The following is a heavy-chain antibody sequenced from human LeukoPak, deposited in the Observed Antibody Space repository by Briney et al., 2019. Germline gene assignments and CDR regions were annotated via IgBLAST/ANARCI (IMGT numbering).Heavy chain of an antibody. CDR3: ARHHDFWSGYHNYYYGMDV. Sequence: PSETLSLTWTVSGXSITSSSYYWGWIRQPPGKGLEWIGNIYYSGSTYYNPSLRSRVTISVDTSKDQFSLKLSSVTAADTAVYYCARHHDFWSGYHNYYYGMDVWGQGTTVTVSS. J-gene: IGHJ6*02. D-gene: IGHD3-3*01. CDR2: IYYSGST. V-gene: IGHV4-39*01. CDR1: GXSITSSSYY.